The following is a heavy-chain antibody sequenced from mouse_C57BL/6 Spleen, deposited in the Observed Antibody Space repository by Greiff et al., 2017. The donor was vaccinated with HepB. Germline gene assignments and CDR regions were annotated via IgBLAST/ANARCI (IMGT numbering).Heavy chain of an antibody. J-gene: IGHJ4*01. CDR2: IYPGDGDT. CDR3: ARGGSNYVDY. D-gene: IGHD2-5*01. CDR1: VYAFSSSW. V-gene: IGHV1-82*01. Sequence: QVQLQQSGPELVKPGASVKISCKASVYAFSSSWMNWVKQRPGKGLEWIGRIYPGDGDTNYNGKFKGKATLTADKSSSTAYMQLSSLTAEDSAVYFCARGGSNYVDYWGQGTSVTVSS.